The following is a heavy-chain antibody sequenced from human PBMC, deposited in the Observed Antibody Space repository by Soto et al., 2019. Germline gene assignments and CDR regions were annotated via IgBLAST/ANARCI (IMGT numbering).Heavy chain of an antibody. CDR2: IYWDDDK. J-gene: IGHJ4*02. CDR3: AHVYGGYVNFDY. D-gene: IGHD5-12*01. V-gene: IGHV2-5*02. Sequence: QITLKESGPTLVKPTQTLTLTCTFSGFSLSTSGVGVGWIRQPPGKALEWLALIYWDDDKRYSPSLKSRLTIPKATSKIQVALTMTHIDPVDTATYYSAHVYGGYVNFDYWGQGTLVTVSS. CDR1: GFSLSTSGVG.